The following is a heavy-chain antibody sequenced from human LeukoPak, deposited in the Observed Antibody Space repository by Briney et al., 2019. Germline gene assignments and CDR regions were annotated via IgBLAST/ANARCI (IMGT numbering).Heavy chain of an antibody. Sequence: SQTLSLTCTVSGGSISSGSYYWSWIRQPAGKGLEWIGRIYTSGSTNYNPSLKSRVTISVDTSKNQFSLKLSSVTAADTAVYYCARVMALYYDSSGYYYVEAFDIWGQGTMVTVSS. CDR3: ARVMALYYDSSGYYYVEAFDI. V-gene: IGHV4-61*02. D-gene: IGHD3-22*01. J-gene: IGHJ3*02. CDR2: IYTSGST. CDR1: GGSISSGSYY.